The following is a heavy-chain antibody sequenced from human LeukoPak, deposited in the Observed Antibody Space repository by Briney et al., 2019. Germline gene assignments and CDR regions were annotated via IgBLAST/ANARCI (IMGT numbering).Heavy chain of an antibody. D-gene: IGHD6-6*01. CDR1: GFTFSSYS. CDR3: ARGEYSSSATLDY. CDR2: ISSSSYI. Sequence: GGSLRLSCAASGFTFSSYSMNWVRQAPGKGLEWVSSISSSSYIYYADSVKGRFTISRDNAKNSLYLQMNSLRAEDTAVYYCARGEYSSSATLDYWGQGTLVTVSS. V-gene: IGHV3-21*01. J-gene: IGHJ4*02.